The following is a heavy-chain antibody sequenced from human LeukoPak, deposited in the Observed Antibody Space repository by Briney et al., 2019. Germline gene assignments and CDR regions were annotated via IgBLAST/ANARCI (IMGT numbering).Heavy chain of an antibody. D-gene: IGHD5-12*01. V-gene: IGHV3-23*01. Sequence: GGSLRLSCAASGFTFSNYAMSWVRQAPGKGLEWVSTISGSSGNTYYADSVKGRFTISRDYSKNTLYLQMNGLRAEDTAVYYCAKGHRDMVASIESFGMDLWRQGPTVTVSS. CDR1: GFTFSNYA. CDR3: AKGHRDMVASIESFGMDL. CDR2: ISGSSGNT. J-gene: IGHJ6*02.